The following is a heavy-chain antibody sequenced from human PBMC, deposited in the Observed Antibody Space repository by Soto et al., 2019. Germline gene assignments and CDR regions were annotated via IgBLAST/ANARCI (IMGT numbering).Heavy chain of an antibody. Sequence: QVNLVQSRGGLVQPGRSLRLSCEASGFTFRNSGMEWIRQAPGKGLEWVARIWYDGSSQYYADSVKGRFTISRDNSKNTLYMEMNSVRVEDTAVYYCARDMDSNYDGMDVWGQGTTVIVSS. J-gene: IGHJ6*02. V-gene: IGHV3-33*01. CDR2: IWYDGSSQ. CDR3: ARDMDSNYDGMDV. D-gene: IGHD4-4*01. CDR1: GFTFRNSG.